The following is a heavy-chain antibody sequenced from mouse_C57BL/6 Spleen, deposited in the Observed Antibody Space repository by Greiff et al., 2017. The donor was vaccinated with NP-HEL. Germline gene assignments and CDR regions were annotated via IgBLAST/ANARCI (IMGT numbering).Heavy chain of an antibody. CDR2: IYPRSGNT. V-gene: IGHV1-81*01. Sequence: VQLVESGAELARPGASVKLSCKASGYTFTSYGISWVKQRTGQGLEWIGEIYPRSGNTYYNEKFKGKATLTADKSSSTAYMELRSLTSEDSAVYFCARFALDDGYYPYAMDYWGQGTSVTVSS. CDR3: ARFALDDGYYPYAMDY. CDR1: GYTFTSYG. J-gene: IGHJ4*01. D-gene: IGHD2-3*01.